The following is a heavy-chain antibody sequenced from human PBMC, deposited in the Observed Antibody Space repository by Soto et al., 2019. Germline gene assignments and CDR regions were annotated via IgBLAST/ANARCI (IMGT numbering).Heavy chain of an antibody. CDR1: GVSITSSSYY. V-gene: IGHV4-39*01. CDR3: ARRYYGSGSYFDY. CDR2: IYYSGST. Sequence: PSETLSLTCTVSGVSITSSSYYWGWIRQPPGRGLEWIGTIYYSGSTYYNPSLKSRFTISVDTSKNQFSLKLSSVTAADTAVYYCARRYYGSGSYFDYWGQGALVTVSS. D-gene: IGHD3-10*01. J-gene: IGHJ4*02.